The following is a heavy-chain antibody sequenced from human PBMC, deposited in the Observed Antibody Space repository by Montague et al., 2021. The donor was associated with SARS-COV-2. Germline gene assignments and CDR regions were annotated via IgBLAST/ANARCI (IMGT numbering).Heavy chain of an antibody. CDR2: ITGSGHAT. Sequence: SLRLSCAASGFIFSGYAMTWVRQAPGKGLEWVSGITGSGHATYYADSVXGRFTISRDNSKNTLFLQMNSLRAEDTAVYYCARVLGTVATSFDRSYFDYWGPGTLVTVSS. CDR3: ARVLGTVATSFDRSYFDY. V-gene: IGHV3-23*01. CDR1: GFIFSGYA. J-gene: IGHJ4*02. D-gene: IGHD4-17*01.